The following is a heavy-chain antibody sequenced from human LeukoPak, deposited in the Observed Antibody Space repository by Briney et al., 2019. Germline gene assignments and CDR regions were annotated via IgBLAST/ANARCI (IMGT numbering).Heavy chain of an antibody. CDR3: ARAREYDRDAFDI. J-gene: IGHJ3*02. V-gene: IGHV1-69*13. CDR1: GGTFSSYA. D-gene: IGHD2/OR15-2a*01. CDR2: IIPIFGTA. Sequence: ASVKVSCKASGGTFSSYAISWVRQAPGQGLEWMGGIIPIFGTANYAQKFQGRVTITADESTSTAYMELSSLRSEDTAVYYCARAREYDRDAFDIWGQGTMVTVSS.